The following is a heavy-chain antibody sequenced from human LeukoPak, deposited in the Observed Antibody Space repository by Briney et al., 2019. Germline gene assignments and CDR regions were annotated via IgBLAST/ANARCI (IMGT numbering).Heavy chain of an antibody. Sequence: GGSLRLSCAASGFTFDDYTMHWVRQAPGKGLEWVSGISWDSGSIGYADSVKGRFTISRDNAKNSLYLQMNSLRAEDMALYYCAKADGSGSYYTSDAFDIWGQGTMVTVSS. CDR2: ISWDSGSI. J-gene: IGHJ3*02. V-gene: IGHV3-9*03. D-gene: IGHD3-10*01. CDR3: AKADGSGSYYTSDAFDI. CDR1: GFTFDDYT.